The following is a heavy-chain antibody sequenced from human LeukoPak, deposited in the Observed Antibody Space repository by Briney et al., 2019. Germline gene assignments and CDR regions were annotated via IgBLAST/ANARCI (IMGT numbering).Heavy chain of an antibody. CDR2: IYYSGST. V-gene: IGHV4-39*01. D-gene: IGHD1-1*01. CDR3: ANDDWFDP. CDR1: GGSISSSSYY. Sequence: TPSETLSLTCTVSGGSISSSSYYWGWIRQPPGKGLEWIGSIYYSGSTYYNPSLKSRVTISVDTSKNQFSLKLSSVTAADTAVYYCANDDWFDPWGQGTLVTVSS. J-gene: IGHJ5*02.